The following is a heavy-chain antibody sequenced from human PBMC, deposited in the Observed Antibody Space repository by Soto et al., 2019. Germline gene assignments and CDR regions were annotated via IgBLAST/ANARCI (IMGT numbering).Heavy chain of an antibody. J-gene: IGHJ4*02. D-gene: IGHD6-13*01. Sequence: SSETLSLTCTVSGGSISSYYWSWIRQPPGKGLEWIGYIYYSGSTNYNPSLKSRVTISVDTSKNQFSLKLSSVTAADTAVYYCARHNDGSSLPDYRCQGSSVTVSS. CDR1: GGSISSYY. CDR3: ARHNDGSSLPDY. V-gene: IGHV4-59*08. CDR2: IYYSGST.